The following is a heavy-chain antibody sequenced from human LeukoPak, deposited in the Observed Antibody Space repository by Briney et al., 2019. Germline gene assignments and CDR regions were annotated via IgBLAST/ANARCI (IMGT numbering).Heavy chain of an antibody. Sequence: GGSLRLSCAASGFTFSSYGMHWVRQAPGKGLEWVAVIWYGGSNKYYADSVKGRFTISRDNSKNTLYLQMNSLRAEDTAVYYCAKDHRGSSWYFDYWGQGTLVTVSS. CDR2: IWYGGSNK. CDR3: AKDHRGSSWYFDY. J-gene: IGHJ4*02. D-gene: IGHD6-13*01. CDR1: GFTFSSYG. V-gene: IGHV3-30*02.